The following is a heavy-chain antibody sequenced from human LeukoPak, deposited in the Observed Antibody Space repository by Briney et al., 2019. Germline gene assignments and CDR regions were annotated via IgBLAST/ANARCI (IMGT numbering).Heavy chain of an antibody. CDR2: VYFGGGT. CDR3: ARDHYYDGRGRFDP. V-gene: IGHV4-39*07. J-gene: IGHJ5*02. Sequence: PSETLSLTCSVSGGSVTTGTYHWAWIRQPPGKGLEWIGSVYFGGGTHYNRSLQSRVAISVDTSKNQYSLRLSSVTAADTAVYYCARDHYYDGRGRFDPWGQGILVTVSS. CDR1: GGSVTTGTYH. D-gene: IGHD3-16*01.